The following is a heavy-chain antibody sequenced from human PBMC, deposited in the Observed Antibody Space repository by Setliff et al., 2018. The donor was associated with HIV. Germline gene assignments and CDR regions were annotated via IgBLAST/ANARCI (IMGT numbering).Heavy chain of an antibody. D-gene: IGHD1-26*01. CDR1: GGSISSSS. J-gene: IGHJ6*03. V-gene: IGHV4-59*08. CDR2: IYYSGNT. CDR3: ARRRPPPSGLYSAYYMDV. Sequence: SETLSLTCTVSGGSISSSSWSWIRQPPGKGLEWIGSIYYSGNTYYNPSLKSRVTIGVDTSKNQFSLKLTSVTAADAAVYYCARRRPPPSGLYSAYYMDVWGTGTTVTVSS.